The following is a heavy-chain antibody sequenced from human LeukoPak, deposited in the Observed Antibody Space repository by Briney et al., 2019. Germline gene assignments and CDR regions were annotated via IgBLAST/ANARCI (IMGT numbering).Heavy chain of an antibody. Sequence: GGSLRLSCAASGFTFRSYAMSWVRQAPGKGLEWVSVISGSGGSTDYADSVKGRFTISRDNSKNTLYLQMNSLRAEDTAVYYCARDIGVLLWFGELLSAHDAFDIWGQGTMVTVSS. CDR3: ARDIGVLLWFGELLSAHDAFDI. D-gene: IGHD3-10*01. J-gene: IGHJ3*02. CDR2: ISGSGGST. CDR1: GFTFRSYA. V-gene: IGHV3-23*01.